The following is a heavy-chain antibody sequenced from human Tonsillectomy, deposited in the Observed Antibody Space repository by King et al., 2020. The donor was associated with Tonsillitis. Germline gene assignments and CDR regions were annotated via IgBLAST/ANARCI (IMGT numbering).Heavy chain of an antibody. CDR1: GGSISSYY. CDR3: ARVGGAFPRQTNFDY. CDR2: IYYSGST. D-gene: IGHD1-26*01. Sequence: QLQESGPGLVKPSETLSLTCTVSGGSISSYYWSWLRQPPGKGLEWIGYIYYSGSTNYNPSLKSRVTISVDTSKNQFSLKLSSVTAADTAVYYCARVGGAFPRQTNFDYWGQGTLVTVSS. V-gene: IGHV4-59*01. J-gene: IGHJ4*02.